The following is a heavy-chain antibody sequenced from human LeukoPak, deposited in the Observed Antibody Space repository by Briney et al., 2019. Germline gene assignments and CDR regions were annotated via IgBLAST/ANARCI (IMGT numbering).Heavy chain of an antibody. J-gene: IGHJ4*02. D-gene: IGHD4-11*01. CDR2: VYYNGDT. CDR1: GGXISSSSQY. Sequence: SETLSLTCTVSGGXISSSSQYWGWIRQPPGKGLEWIGSVYYNGDTYYNPSLKSRAITSVDTSRNQFSLRLSSVTAADMAIYYCARHKAYSDYVSDWGQGTLVTVSS. CDR3: ARHKAYSDYVSD. V-gene: IGHV4-39*01.